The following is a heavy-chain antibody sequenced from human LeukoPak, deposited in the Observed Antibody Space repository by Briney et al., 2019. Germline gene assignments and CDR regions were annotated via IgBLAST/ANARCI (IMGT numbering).Heavy chain of an antibody. CDR1: GFTLSSYG. J-gene: IGHJ4*02. CDR2: IWYDGSNK. CDR3: ARDGPGRVSPDY. D-gene: IGHD6-13*01. Sequence: GGSLRLSCAASGFTLSSYGMHWVRQAPGKGLEWVAVIWYDGSNKYYADSVKGRFTISRDNSKNTLYLQMNSLRAEDTAVYYCARDGPGRVSPDYWGQGTLVSVSS. V-gene: IGHV3-33*01.